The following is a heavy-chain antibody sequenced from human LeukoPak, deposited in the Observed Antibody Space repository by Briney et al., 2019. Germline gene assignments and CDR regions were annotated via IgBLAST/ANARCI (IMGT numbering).Heavy chain of an antibody. CDR3: ARDRYYDATGQVDY. J-gene: IGHJ4*02. D-gene: IGHD3-22*01. CDR2: IIPIFGTA. V-gene: IGHV1-69*13. CDR1: GGTFSSYA. Sequence: ASVKVSCKASGGTFSSYAISWVRQAPGQGLEWMGGIIPIFGTANYAQKFQGRVTITADESTSTAYMELSSLRSEDTAVYYCARDRYYDATGQVDYWGQGTLVTVSS.